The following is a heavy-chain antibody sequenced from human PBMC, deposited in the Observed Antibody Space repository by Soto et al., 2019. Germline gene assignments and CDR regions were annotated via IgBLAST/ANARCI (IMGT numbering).Heavy chain of an antibody. CDR2: IWYDGSNK. D-gene: IGHD2-15*01. Sequence: GGSLRLSCAASGFTFSSYGMHWVRQAPGKGLEWVAVIWYDGSNKYYADSVKGRFTISRDNSKNTLYLQMNSLRAEDTAVYYCARDALVVVVAAPDYWGQGTLVTVSS. CDR3: ARDALVVVVAAPDY. J-gene: IGHJ4*02. V-gene: IGHV3-33*01. CDR1: GFTFSSYG.